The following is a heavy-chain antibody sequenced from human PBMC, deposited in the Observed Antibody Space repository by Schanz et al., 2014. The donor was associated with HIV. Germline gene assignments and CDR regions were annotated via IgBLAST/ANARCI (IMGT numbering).Heavy chain of an antibody. CDR3: ARGGYYEDEEGYSIDSFDV. Sequence: QVHLVQSGTEVKKPGSSVKVSCKASGDTVDNYVISWVRQALGQGPEWMGGILRLSGTPTYAQEFQDRVTITADESTNTAYLELRSLRSGDTAVYYCARGGYYEDEEGYSIDSFDVWGPGTVVTVS. CDR1: GDTVDNYV. D-gene: IGHD3-16*01. J-gene: IGHJ3*01. V-gene: IGHV1-69*13. CDR2: ILRLSGTP.